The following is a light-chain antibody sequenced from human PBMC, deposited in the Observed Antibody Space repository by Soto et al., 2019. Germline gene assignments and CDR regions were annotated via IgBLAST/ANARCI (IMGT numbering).Light chain of an antibody. CDR1: QAIRSY. CDR3: QQLNIYPYT. V-gene: IGKV1-9*01. Sequence: DIPLTQSPSFLSASVGDGVTITCRASQAIRSYLAWYQQKPGKAPKLLIYAASTLQSGVPSRFSGSGSGTEFTLTISSLQPEDFAIYYCQQLNIYPYTFGQGTKLEIK. CDR2: AAS. J-gene: IGKJ2*01.